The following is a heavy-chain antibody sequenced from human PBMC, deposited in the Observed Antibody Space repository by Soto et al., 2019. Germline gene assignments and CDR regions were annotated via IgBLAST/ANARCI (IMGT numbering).Heavy chain of an antibody. CDR3: ARDRYCTNGVCFSGGNEYGMDV. J-gene: IGHJ6*02. CDR2: ISSSGSTI. Sequence: EVQLVESGGGLVQPGGSLRLSCAASGFTFSSYSMNWVRQAPGKGLEWVSYISSSGSTIYYADSVKGRFTISRDNAKNSLYLQMNSLRAEDTAVYYCARDRYCTNGVCFSGGNEYGMDVWGQGTTVTVSS. CDR1: GFTFSSYS. D-gene: IGHD2-8*01. V-gene: IGHV3-48*04.